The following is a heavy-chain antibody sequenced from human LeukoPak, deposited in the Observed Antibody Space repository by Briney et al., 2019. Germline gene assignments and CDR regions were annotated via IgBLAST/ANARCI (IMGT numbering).Heavy chain of an antibody. J-gene: IGHJ4*02. CDR1: GFTFSDYY. Sequence: KAGGSLRLSCAASGFTFSDYYMSWIRQAPGKGLEWVSYISSSGSTIYYADSVKGRFTISRGNAKNSLYLQMNSLRAEDTAVYYCARDHPTDYDSSGYYKYWGQGTLVTVSS. CDR2: ISSSGSTI. D-gene: IGHD3-22*01. V-gene: IGHV3-11*01. CDR3: ARDHPTDYDSSGYYKY.